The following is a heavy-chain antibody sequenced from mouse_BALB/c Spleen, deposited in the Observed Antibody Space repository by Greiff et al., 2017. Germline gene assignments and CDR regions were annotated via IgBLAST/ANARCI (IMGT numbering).Heavy chain of an antibody. V-gene: IGHV2-9*02. CDR2: IWAGGST. CDR3: ARGDYDSWFAY. Sequence: VQLQQSGPGLVAPSQCLSITCTVSGFSLTSYGVHWVRQPPGKGLEWLGVIWAGGSTNYNSALMSSLSISTDNSKSQVFFKMNSLQTDDTAIYYCARGDYDSWFAYWGQGTPVTVSA. J-gene: IGHJ3*01. D-gene: IGHD2-4*01. CDR1: GFSLTSYG.